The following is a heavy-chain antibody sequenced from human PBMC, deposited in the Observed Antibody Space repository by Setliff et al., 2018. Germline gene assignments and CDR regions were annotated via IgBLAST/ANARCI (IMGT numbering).Heavy chain of an antibody. D-gene: IGHD6-13*01. CDR3: ARESRSTWYRRDF. Sequence: PSETLSLTCNVSGGSVSSTSHYWGWIRQPPGKGMEWIGSVYYSGYTYYNPSLQSRVTISVDMSKNQFSMKLTSVTAADTAVYYCARESRSTWYRRDFWGQGTLVTVSS. CDR1: GGSVSSTSHY. J-gene: IGHJ4*02. V-gene: IGHV4-39*07. CDR2: VYYSGYT.